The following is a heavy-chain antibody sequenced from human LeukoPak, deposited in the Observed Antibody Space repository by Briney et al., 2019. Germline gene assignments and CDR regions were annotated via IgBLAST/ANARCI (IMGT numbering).Heavy chain of an antibody. Sequence: SETLSLTCAVYGGSFSGYYWSWIRQPPGKGLGWIGEINHSGSTNYNPSLKSRVTISVDTSKNQFSLMLSSVTAADTAVYYCASSPYSSSSDANYYGMDVWGQGTTVTVSS. J-gene: IGHJ6*02. D-gene: IGHD6-6*01. CDR2: INHSGST. CDR1: GGSFSGYY. CDR3: ASSPYSSSSDANYYGMDV. V-gene: IGHV4-34*01.